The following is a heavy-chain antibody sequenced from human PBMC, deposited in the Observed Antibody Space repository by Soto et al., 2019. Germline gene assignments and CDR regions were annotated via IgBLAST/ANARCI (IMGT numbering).Heavy chain of an antibody. CDR1: GYSFTRYG. Sequence: QVQLVQSGAEVKNPGASVKVSCKASGYSFTRYGIGWARQAPGQGLEWMGWINAYNGNTNYAQKLQGRPTLTTDTSTTTAYMELRSLRSNVTAIYYCAMVDVYVTPSPQDVWGPGTTVTVSS. J-gene: IGHJ6*02. CDR3: AMVDVYVTPSPQDV. V-gene: IGHV1-18*01. CDR2: INAYNGNT. D-gene: IGHD3-16*01.